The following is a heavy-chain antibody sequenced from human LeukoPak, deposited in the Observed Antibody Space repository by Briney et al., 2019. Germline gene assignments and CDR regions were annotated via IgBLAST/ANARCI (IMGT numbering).Heavy chain of an antibody. CDR2: ISGSGGST. CDR3: ARDTVTSGFDY. V-gene: IGHV3-23*01. Sequence: GESLRLSCAASGFTFSSYSMNWVRQAPGKGLEWVSAISGSGGSTYYADSVKGRFTISRDNSKNTLYLQMNSLRAEDTAVYYCARDTVTSGFDYWGQGTLVTVSS. CDR1: GFTFSSYS. J-gene: IGHJ4*02. D-gene: IGHD2/OR15-2a*01.